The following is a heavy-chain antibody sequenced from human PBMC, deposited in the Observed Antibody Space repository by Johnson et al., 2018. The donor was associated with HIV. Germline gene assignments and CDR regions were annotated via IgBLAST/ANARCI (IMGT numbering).Heavy chain of an antibody. Sequence: VQLVESGGGLVQPGGSLRLSCAASGFPFSSYAMTWVRQAPGKGLEWVSTIGGSGAGTFYADSVKGRFTISRDNSENTAYLQMNGLTVEDTAMYYCGRDYDYDNSDQSGIDVFDVWGQGTKVTVSS. J-gene: IGHJ3*01. CDR2: IGGSGAGT. V-gene: IGHV3-23*04. D-gene: IGHD3-22*01. CDR1: GFPFSSYA. CDR3: GRDYDYDNSDQSGIDVFDV.